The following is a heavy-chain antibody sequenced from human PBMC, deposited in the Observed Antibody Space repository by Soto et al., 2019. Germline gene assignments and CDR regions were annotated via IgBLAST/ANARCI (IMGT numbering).Heavy chain of an antibody. CDR3: PHTPGPGKKAYFDY. Sequence: QITLKESTPTLVKPTQTLTLTCTFSGFSLSTSGVGVGWIRQPPGKALEWLALIYWDDDRRYSPSLKSRLTITKTTSKNQVVLTTTTIDPVNTATYYCPHTPGPGKKAYFDYWGQGPLLTVSS. J-gene: IGHJ4*02. CDR1: GFSLSTSGVG. CDR2: IYWDDDR. D-gene: IGHD6-13*01. V-gene: IGHV2-5*02.